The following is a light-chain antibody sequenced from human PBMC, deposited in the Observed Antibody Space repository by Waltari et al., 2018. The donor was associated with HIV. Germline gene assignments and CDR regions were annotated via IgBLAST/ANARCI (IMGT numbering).Light chain of an antibody. CDR3: QQLNSYPLT. Sequence: DIHLTQSPPFLSPSIGDRVTISCRATQGFNSYLPCYQQKPGKAPKLLNYVASTLRSVVPSRFSGSGSATEFTITISNLQPEDSATYYCQQLNSYPLTFGGGTKVETK. J-gene: IGKJ4*01. V-gene: IGKV1-9*01. CDR1: QGFNSY. CDR2: VAS.